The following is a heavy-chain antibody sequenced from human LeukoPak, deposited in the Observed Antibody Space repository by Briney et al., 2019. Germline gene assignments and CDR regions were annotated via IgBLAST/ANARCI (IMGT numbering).Heavy chain of an antibody. CDR1: GFTFSSYA. CDR3: AKGLSTTIVTPLGC. Sequence: GGSLRLSCASSGFTFSSYAMSWVRQTPGKGLEWVSSFSGSGTSTYYADSVKGRFTISRDNSKNMLYLQMNSLRAEDTAVYYCAKGLSTTIVTPLGCWGQGTLVTVSS. D-gene: IGHD5-18*01. J-gene: IGHJ4*02. CDR2: FSGSGTST. V-gene: IGHV3-23*01.